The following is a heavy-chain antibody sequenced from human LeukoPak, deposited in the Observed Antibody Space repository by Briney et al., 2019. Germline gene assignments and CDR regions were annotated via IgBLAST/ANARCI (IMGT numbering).Heavy chain of an antibody. CDR1: GFTFDDYA. J-gene: IGHJ4*02. CDR3: AKDRRARDIGGFDY. V-gene: IGHV3-9*01. CDR2: ISWNSGSI. D-gene: IGHD2-15*01. Sequence: GRSLRLSCAASGFTFDDYAMHWVRQAPGEGLEWVSGISWNSGSIGYADSVKGRFTISRDNAKNSLYLQMNSLRAEDTALYYCAKDRRARDIGGFDYWGQGTLVTVSS.